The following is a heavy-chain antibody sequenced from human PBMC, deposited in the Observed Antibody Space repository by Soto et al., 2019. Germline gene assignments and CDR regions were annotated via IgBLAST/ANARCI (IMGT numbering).Heavy chain of an antibody. CDR3: ARLPDMVLVPAAPRLYYFDY. CDR2: IYPADSDT. CDR1: GYIFTSYS. D-gene: IGHD2-2*01. V-gene: IGHV5-51*01. J-gene: IGHJ4*02. Sequence: PGESLKISCTGSGYIFTSYSISWVRQMPGKGLEWMGTIYPADSDTRYSPSFQGQVAISADKSIGTAYLQWSSLKASDTAMYYCARLPDMVLVPAAPRLYYFDYWGQGTLVTVSS.